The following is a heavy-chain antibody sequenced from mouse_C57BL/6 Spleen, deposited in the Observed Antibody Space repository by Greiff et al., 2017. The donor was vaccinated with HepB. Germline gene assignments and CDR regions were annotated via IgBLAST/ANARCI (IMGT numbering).Heavy chain of an antibody. J-gene: IGHJ2*01. Sequence: QVQLQQPGAELVRPGSSVKLSCKASGYTFTSYWMDWVKQRPGQGLEWIGNIYPSDSETHYNQKFKDKATLTVDKSSSTAYMQLSSLTSEDSAVYYCPRSGAYYGDYWGQGTTLTVSS. CDR1: GYTFTSYW. CDR2: IYPSDSET. D-gene: IGHD3-2*02. CDR3: PRSGAYYGDY. V-gene: IGHV1-61*01.